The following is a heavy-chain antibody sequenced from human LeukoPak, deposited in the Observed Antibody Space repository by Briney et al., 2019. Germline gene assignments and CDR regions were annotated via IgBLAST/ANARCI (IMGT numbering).Heavy chain of an antibody. V-gene: IGHV3-48*04. J-gene: IGHJ4*02. CDR3: ARGADTAMVDY. CDR2: ISSSSSTI. CDR1: GFTFSSYS. Sequence: GGSLRLSCAASGFTFSSYSMNWVRQAPGKGLEWVSYISSSSSTIYYADSVKGRFTISRDNAKNSLYLQMNSLRAEDTAVYYCARGADTAMVDYWGQGTLVTVSS. D-gene: IGHD5-18*01.